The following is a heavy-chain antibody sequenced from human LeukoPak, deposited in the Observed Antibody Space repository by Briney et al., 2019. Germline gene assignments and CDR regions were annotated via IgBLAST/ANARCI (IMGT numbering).Heavy chain of an antibody. CDR1: GYTFTSYG. CDR2: ISAYNGNA. Sequence: GASVKVSCKASGYTFTSYGISWVRQAPGQGLEWMGWISAYNGNANYAQKLQGRVTMTTDTSTSTAYMELRSLRSDDTAVYYCARADGIVVVPPKDGAFDIWGQGTMVTVSS. D-gene: IGHD2-2*01. J-gene: IGHJ3*02. V-gene: IGHV1-18*01. CDR3: ARADGIVVVPPKDGAFDI.